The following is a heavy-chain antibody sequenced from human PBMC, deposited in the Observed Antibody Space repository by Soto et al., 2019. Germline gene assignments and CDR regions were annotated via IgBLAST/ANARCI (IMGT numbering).Heavy chain of an antibody. D-gene: IGHD6-13*01. J-gene: IGHJ5*02. V-gene: IGHV4-31*03. CDR1: GGSISSGGYY. Sequence: SETLSLTCTVSGGSISSGGYYWSWIRQHPGKGLEWIGYIYYSGSTYYNPSLKSRVTISVDTSKNQFSLKLSSVTAADTAVYYCARDQWAGSWLRFDPWGQGTLVTVSS. CDR3: ARDQWAGSWLRFDP. CDR2: IYYSGST.